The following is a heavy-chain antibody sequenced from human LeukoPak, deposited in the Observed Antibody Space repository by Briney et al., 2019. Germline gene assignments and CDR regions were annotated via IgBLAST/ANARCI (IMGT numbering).Heavy chain of an antibody. Sequence: PGGSLRLSCAASGFTFSSYGMHWVRQAPGKGLEWVAVISYDGNNKYYADSVKGRFTISRDNSKNTLYLQMNSLRPEDTAVYYCAKDLTYYYDISGSYYGYYFDYWGQGTLVTVSS. CDR2: ISYDGNNK. CDR3: AKDLTYYYDISGSYYGYYFDY. CDR1: GFTFSSYG. J-gene: IGHJ4*02. V-gene: IGHV3-30*18. D-gene: IGHD3-22*01.